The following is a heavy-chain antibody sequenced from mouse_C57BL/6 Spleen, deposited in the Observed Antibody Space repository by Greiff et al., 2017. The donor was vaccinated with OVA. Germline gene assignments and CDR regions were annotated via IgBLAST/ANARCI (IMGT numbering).Heavy chain of an antibody. V-gene: IGHV1-26*01. CDR1: GYTFTDYY. CDR2: INPNNGGT. CDR3: ARGDDGNPWFAY. Sequence: EVKLQQSGPELVKPGASVKISCKASGYTFTDYYMNWVKQSHGKSLEWIGDINPNNGGTSYNQKFKGKATLTVDKSSSTAYMELRSLTSEDSAVYYCARGDDGNPWFAYWGQGTLVTVSA. J-gene: IGHJ3*01.